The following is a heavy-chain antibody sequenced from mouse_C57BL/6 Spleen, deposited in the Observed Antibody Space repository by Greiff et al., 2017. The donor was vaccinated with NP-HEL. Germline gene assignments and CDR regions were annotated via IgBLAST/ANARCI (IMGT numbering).Heavy chain of an antibody. CDR1: GYTFTSYW. CDR3: ALYGNNYAMDY. CDR2: IYPGSGST. Sequence: QVQLQQPGAELVKPGASVKMSCKASGYTFTSYWITWVKQRPGQGLEWIGDIYPGSGSTKYNEKFKSKATLTVDTTSSTAYMQLSSLTSEDSAVYYCALYGNNYAMDYWGQGTSVTVSS. D-gene: IGHD2-1*01. V-gene: IGHV1-55*01. J-gene: IGHJ4*01.